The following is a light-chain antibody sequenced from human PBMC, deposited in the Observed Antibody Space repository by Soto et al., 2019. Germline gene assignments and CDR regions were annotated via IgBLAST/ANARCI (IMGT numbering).Light chain of an antibody. V-gene: IGKV3-20*01. Sequence: EIVLTQSPGTLSLSPGERATLSCRASQSVSSSYLAWYQQKPGQAPRLLIYGASSRATGIPDRFSGSGSGPHFTLTISILEPEDIAVYYCQQYGSSPAFGQGTKVEIK. J-gene: IGKJ1*01. CDR1: QSVSSSY. CDR3: QQYGSSPA. CDR2: GAS.